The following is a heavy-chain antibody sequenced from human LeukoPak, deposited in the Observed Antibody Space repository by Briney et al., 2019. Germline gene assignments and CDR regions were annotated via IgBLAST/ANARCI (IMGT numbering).Heavy chain of an antibody. CDR1: GFTFGDHA. J-gene: IGHJ6*02. Sequence: GGSLRLSCSTSGFTFGDHAMGWVRQAPGKGLEWVGFIRSRAYRGTTEYAASVRDRFTISRDDSKSIAYLQMNSLKIDDTAVYFCGRGPIELWLHNGIDVWGQGTTVTVSS. CDR3: GRGPIELWLHNGIDV. D-gene: IGHD5-18*01. V-gene: IGHV3-49*04. CDR2: IRSRAYRGTT.